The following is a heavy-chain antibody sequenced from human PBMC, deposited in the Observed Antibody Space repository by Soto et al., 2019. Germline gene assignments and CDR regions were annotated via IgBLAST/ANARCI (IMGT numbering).Heavy chain of an antibody. D-gene: IGHD6-6*01. J-gene: IGHJ3*02. CDR1: GFTFSSYG. Sequence: QVQLVESGGGVVQPGRSLRLSFAASGFTFSSYGMHGVRQAQGKGLEGLAVISYDGSNKYYADSVKGRFTISRDNSKNTLYLQMNSLRAEDTAVYYCANELSAGYSSSSSFAFDIWGQGTMVTVSS. CDR2: ISYDGSNK. CDR3: ANELSAGYSSSSSFAFDI. V-gene: IGHV3-30*18.